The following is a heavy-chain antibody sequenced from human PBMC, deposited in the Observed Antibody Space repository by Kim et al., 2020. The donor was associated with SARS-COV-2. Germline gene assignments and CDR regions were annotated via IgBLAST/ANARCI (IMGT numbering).Heavy chain of an antibody. CDR3: ARDSRIAAAGTKVYYYGMDV. J-gene: IGHJ6*02. Sequence: SETLSLTCTVSGGSISSYYWSWIRQPPGKGLEWIGYIYYSGSTNYNPSLKSRVTISVDTSKNQFSLKLSSVTAADTAVYYCARDSRIAAAGTKVYYYGMDVWDQGTTVTVSS. CDR2: IYYSGST. CDR1: GGSISSYY. D-gene: IGHD6-13*01. V-gene: IGHV4-59*01.